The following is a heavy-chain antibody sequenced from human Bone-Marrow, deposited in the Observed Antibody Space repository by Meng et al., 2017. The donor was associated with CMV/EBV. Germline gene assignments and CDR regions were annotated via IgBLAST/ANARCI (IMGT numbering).Heavy chain of an antibody. V-gene: IGHV4-34*01. CDR1: GYY. Sequence: GYYCSWIRQPPGKGREWIGEINHSGSTNYNPSLKSRVTISVDTSKNQFSLKLSSVTAADTAVYYCARRPAGGYCSSTSCLMGLYYFDYWGQGTLVTVPQ. D-gene: IGHD2-2*01. CDR3: ARRPAGGYCSSTSCLMGLYYFDY. CDR2: INHSGST. J-gene: IGHJ4*02.